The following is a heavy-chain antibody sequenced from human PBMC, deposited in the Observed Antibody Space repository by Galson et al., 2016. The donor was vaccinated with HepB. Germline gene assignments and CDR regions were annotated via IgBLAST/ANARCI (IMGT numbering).Heavy chain of an antibody. CDR3: ARDSAGSFDL. CDR1: GGSISSGVYY. J-gene: IGHJ2*01. Sequence: TLSLTCTVSGGSISSGVYYWSWIRQHPGKGLEWIGYIYYTGSTDCNPSLKSRVTLSVDTSKNQFSLKLTSVTAADTAVYYCARDSAGSFDLWGRGTLVTVSS. CDR2: IYYTGST. D-gene: IGHD3-10*01. V-gene: IGHV4-31*03.